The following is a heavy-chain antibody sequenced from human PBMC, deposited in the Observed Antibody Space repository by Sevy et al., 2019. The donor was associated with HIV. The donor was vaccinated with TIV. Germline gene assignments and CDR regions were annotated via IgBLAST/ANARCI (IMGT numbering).Heavy chain of an antibody. CDR2: ISSSSSTI. CDR1: VFTFSSYS. Sequence: GGSLRLSCAASVFTFSSYSRNWVRQAPGKGLEWVSYISSSSSTIYYADSVKGRFTISRDNAKNSLYLQMNSLRDEDTAVYYCARDQADYNWFDPWGQGTLVTVSS. CDR3: ARDQADYNWFDP. J-gene: IGHJ5*02. V-gene: IGHV3-48*02.